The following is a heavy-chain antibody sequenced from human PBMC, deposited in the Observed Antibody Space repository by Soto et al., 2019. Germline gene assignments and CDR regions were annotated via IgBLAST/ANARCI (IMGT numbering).Heavy chain of an antibody. Sequence: GGSLRLSCAASGFTFSSYVMSWVRQAPGKGLEWVSAISGSGGDTYYADSVKGRFTISRDNSKNTLYIQVNRLRAEDTAVYYCPKRRGEGYSEHWGQGTLVTVSS. CDR3: PKRRGEGYSEH. CDR2: ISGSGGDT. V-gene: IGHV3-23*01. D-gene: IGHD3-16*01. J-gene: IGHJ4*02. CDR1: GFTFSSYV.